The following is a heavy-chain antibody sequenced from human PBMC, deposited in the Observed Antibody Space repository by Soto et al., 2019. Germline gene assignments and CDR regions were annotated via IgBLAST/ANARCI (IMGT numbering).Heavy chain of an antibody. CDR2: ISGSGGST. J-gene: IGHJ4*02. CDR1: GFTFSSYA. V-gene: IGHV3-23*01. D-gene: IGHD3-22*01. CDR3: ATSIGGLYDSSGYYPFDY. Sequence: GGSLRLSCAASGFTFSSYAMSWVRQAPGKGLEWVSAISGSGGSTYYADSVKGRFTISRDNSKNTLYLQMNSLRAEDTAVYYCATSIGGLYDSSGYYPFDYWGQGTLVTVSS.